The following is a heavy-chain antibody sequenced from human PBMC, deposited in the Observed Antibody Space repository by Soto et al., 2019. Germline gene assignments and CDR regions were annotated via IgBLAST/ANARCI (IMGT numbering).Heavy chain of an antibody. CDR2: IYRGGIT. J-gene: IGHJ5*02. CDR3: AIGKPDWFDP. Sequence: KTSETLSLTCAVSGYSISSGLYWGWIRQPPGKGLEWIGTIYRGGITYYNPSLKSRVTISIDTSKNHFSLRLSSVTATDTAVYFCAIGKPDWFDPWGQGTLVTVSS. D-gene: IGHD1-26*01. V-gene: IGHV4-38-2*01. CDR1: GYSISSGLY.